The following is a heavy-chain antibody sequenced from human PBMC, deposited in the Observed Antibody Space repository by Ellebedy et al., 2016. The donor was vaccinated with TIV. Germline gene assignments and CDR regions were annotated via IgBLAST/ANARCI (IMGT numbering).Heavy chain of an antibody. CDR2: ISGRSNII. CDR3: TTDYYDNSGYRMLGGY. D-gene: IGHD3-22*01. Sequence: GGSLRLSXAASGFTFNSSSINWVRQAPGKGLEWLSYISGRSNIIYYADSVRGRFTISRDNAKNSLYLQMSSLRDEDTAVYYCTTDYYDNSGYRMLGGYWGQGTLVTVSS. V-gene: IGHV3-48*02. CDR1: GFTFNSSS. J-gene: IGHJ4*02.